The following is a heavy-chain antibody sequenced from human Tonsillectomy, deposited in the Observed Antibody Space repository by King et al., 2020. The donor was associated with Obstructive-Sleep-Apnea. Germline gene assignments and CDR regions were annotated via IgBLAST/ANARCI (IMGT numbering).Heavy chain of an antibody. D-gene: IGHD6-19*01. J-gene: IGHJ4*02. CDR3: ARDRVFSSGGPYYYFDY. CDR2: ISRNGGST. Sequence: VQLVESGGGLVQPGGSLRLSCAASGFTFSSDAMHWVRQAPGKGLEYVSAISRNGGSTYYANSVKGRFTISRDNSKNTLYLQMGSLRAEDMAVYYCARDRVFSSGGPYYYFDYWGQGTLVTVSS. V-gene: IGHV3-64*01. CDR1: GFTFSSDA.